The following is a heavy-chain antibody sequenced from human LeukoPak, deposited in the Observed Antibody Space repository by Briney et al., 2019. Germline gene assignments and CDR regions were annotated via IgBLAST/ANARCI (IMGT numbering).Heavy chain of an antibody. CDR2: IYYSGST. J-gene: IGHJ3*02. D-gene: IGHD4-23*01. CDR3: ARSTVVTLEAFDI. V-gene: IGHV4-61*01. Sequence: SETLSLTCTVSGVSVSIGSYYWSWLRPPQGQGLEWIGYIYYSGSTNYNPSINSRVNISVDSSKNQFSLKLSSVTAADTAVYYCARSTVVTLEAFDIWGQGTRVSVSS. CDR1: GVSVSIGSYY.